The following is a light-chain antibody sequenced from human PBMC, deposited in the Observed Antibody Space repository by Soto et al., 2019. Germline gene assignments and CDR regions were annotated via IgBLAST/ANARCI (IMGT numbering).Light chain of an antibody. V-gene: IGKV3-20*01. Sequence: EIEWTQSPATLSSSPGERVSLSCSASRPVVRQYIAWYHQKPDQSPRLLIHDADSRATGIPARFSGSGSGSGVNFTLFISRLEPEACGVYYCQQNGRSQTVGQGTKVDIK. J-gene: IGKJ1*01. CDR2: DAD. CDR1: RPVVRQY. CDR3: QQNGRSQT.